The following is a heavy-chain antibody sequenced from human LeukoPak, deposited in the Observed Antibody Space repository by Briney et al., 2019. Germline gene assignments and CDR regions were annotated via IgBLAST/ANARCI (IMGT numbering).Heavy chain of an antibody. CDR1: GGSISSGSYY. D-gene: IGHD4-23*01. J-gene: IGHJ4*02. CDR2: IYTSGST. CDR3: ARRVTLYGGNVD. Sequence: SETLSLTCTVSGGSISSGSYYWSWIRQPAGKGLEWIGRIYTSGSTNYNPSLKSRVTISVDTSKNQFSLKLSSVTAADTAVYYCARRVTLYGGNVDWGPGTLVTVSS. V-gene: IGHV4-61*02.